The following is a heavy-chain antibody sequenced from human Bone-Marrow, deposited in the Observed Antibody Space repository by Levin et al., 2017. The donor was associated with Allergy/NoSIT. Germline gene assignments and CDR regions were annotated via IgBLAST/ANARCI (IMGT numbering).Heavy chain of an antibody. CDR3: ARDQFSGAFGTFFGLDF. CDR1: GFPFTSHG. J-gene: IGHJ4*02. CDR2: ISYDGNYK. Sequence: LSLTCATSGFPFTSHGIHWVRQAPGKGLEWVAVISYDGNYKYYGDSLKGRVTISRDNSKDSVYLQINSLRAEDTAVYYCARDQFSGAFGTFFGLDFWGQGTLVTVSS. D-gene: IGHD2/OR15-2a*01. V-gene: IGHV3-30*03.